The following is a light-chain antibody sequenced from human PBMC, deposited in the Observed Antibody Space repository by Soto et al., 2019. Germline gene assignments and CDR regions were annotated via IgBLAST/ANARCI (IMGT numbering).Light chain of an antibody. CDR3: QQYSGFPRT. J-gene: IGKJ1*01. CDR1: QSISSW. CDR2: KAS. V-gene: IGKV1-5*03. Sequence: DIQMTQSPSTLSASVGDRVTITCRASQSISSWLAWYQQKPGKAPKLLIYKASSLESGVPSRFSGSGSGTEFTLTISSLQPDDIATFYCQQYSGFPRTFGQGTKVDI.